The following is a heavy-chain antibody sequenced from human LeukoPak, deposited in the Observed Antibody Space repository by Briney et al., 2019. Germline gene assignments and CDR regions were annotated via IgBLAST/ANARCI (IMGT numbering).Heavy chain of an antibody. Sequence: PGGSLRLSCAASGFTFSSYGMHWVRQAPGKGLEWVGVIWYDGSNKYYADSVKGRFTISRDNSKNTLFLQMNSLRAEDTAVYYCARDHYYGSGSPYLYFDLWGRGTLVTVSS. CDR2: IWYDGSNK. J-gene: IGHJ2*01. CDR1: GFTFSSYG. D-gene: IGHD3-10*01. V-gene: IGHV3-33*01. CDR3: ARDHYYGSGSPYLYFDL.